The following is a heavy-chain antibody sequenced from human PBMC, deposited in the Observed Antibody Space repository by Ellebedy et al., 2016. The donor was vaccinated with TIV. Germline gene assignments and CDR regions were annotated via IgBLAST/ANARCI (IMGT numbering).Heavy chain of an antibody. CDR2: IRGRDGRT. CDR3: ARDDALDGGYLDS. D-gene: IGHD3-16*01. J-gene: IGHJ4*02. V-gene: IGHV3-23*01. Sequence: PGGSLRLSYAASGFTFANYAMTWVRQVPGKGLEWFSSIRGRDGRTSCTDSAKGRFTISRDNSKNTLFLQMNNLRVEDTAMYYCARDDALDGGYLDSWGQGTLVTVSS. CDR1: GFTFANYA.